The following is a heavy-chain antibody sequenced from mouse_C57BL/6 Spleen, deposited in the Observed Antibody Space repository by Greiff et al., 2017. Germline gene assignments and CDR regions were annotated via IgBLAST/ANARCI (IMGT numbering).Heavy chain of an antibody. V-gene: IGHV1-52*01. D-gene: IGHD2-5*01. CDR2: IDPSDSET. Sequence: QVQLQQPGAELVRPGSSVKLSCKASGYTFTSYWMHWVKQRPIQGLEWIGNIDPSDSETHYNQKFKDKATLTVDKSSSTAYLPLSSLTSEDATVYYCARDHDSNYPWSFAVWGTGTTVTVSS. J-gene: IGHJ1*03. CDR1: GYTFTSYW. CDR3: ARDHDSNYPWSFAV.